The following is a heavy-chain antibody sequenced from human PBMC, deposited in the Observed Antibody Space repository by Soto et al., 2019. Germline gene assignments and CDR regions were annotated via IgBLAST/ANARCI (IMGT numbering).Heavy chain of an antibody. D-gene: IGHD1-1*01. CDR3: ARDTIQLERRGYFDY. CDR1: GYTFTSYY. Sequence: ASVKVSCKASGYTFTSYYMHWVRQAPGQGLEWMGIINPSGGSTSYAQKFRGRVTMTRDTSTSTVYMELSSLRSEDTAVYYCARDTIQLERRGYFDYWGQGTLVTVSS. V-gene: IGHV1-46*01. J-gene: IGHJ4*02. CDR2: INPSGGST.